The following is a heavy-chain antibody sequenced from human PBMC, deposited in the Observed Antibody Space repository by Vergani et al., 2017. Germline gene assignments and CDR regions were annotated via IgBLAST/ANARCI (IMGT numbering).Heavy chain of an antibody. CDR2: ISARYPST. CDR3: ARLSDGTTPWLQGGYDC. CDR1: GFTFSACP. V-gene: IGHV3-23*01. J-gene: IGHJ4*02. Sequence: EVQLLQSGGGVIQPGGSVRLSCAASGFTFSACPMTWVRQAPGKGLEWVSAISARYPSTYYADSVKGRFTISRDNSKNMLYLQMNSLRAEDTAVYYCARLSDGTTPWLQGGYDCWGQGTLVSVSS. D-gene: IGHD2/OR15-2a*01.